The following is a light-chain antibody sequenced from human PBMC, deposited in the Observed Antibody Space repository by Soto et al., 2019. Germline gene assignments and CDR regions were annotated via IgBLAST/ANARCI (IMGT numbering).Light chain of an antibody. Sequence: QSALTQPASVSGSPGQSITMSCTGTTSDVGGYNYVSWYQHHPGKAPTLIIFDVINRPSSVSNRFSVSKSGNTASLTISGLQAEDEADYYCSSYTSSITRVFGGGTKLTVL. CDR1: TSDVGGYNY. CDR2: DVI. V-gene: IGLV2-14*03. CDR3: SSYTSSITRV. J-gene: IGLJ3*02.